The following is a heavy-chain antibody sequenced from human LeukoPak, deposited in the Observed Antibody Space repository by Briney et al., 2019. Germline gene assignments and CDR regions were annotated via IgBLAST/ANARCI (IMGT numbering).Heavy chain of an antibody. CDR1: GYSFTSYW. D-gene: IGHD3-22*01. Sequence: GESLKISCKGSGYSFTSYWSGWVRQMPGKGLEWMGIIYPGDSDTRYSPSFQGQVTISADKSISTAYLQWSSLKASDTAMYYCARAVYDSSAPYAFDIWGQGTMVTVSS. J-gene: IGHJ3*02. CDR3: ARAVYDSSAPYAFDI. V-gene: IGHV5-51*01. CDR2: IYPGDSDT.